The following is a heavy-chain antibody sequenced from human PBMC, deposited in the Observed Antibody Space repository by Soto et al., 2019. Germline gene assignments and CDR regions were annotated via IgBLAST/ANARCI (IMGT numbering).Heavy chain of an antibody. Sequence: QVQLVQSGAEVKKPGASVKVSCKASGYTFTGYYMHWVRQAPGQGLEWMGWINPNSGGTNYAQKVQGRVTMTRDTSISTAYMELSRLRSDDTAVYYCAVLRFGSVGTSFDYWGQGTLVTVSS. CDR1: GYTFTGYY. CDR2: INPNSGGT. CDR3: AVLRFGSVGTSFDY. D-gene: IGHD3-3*01. V-gene: IGHV1-2*02. J-gene: IGHJ4*02.